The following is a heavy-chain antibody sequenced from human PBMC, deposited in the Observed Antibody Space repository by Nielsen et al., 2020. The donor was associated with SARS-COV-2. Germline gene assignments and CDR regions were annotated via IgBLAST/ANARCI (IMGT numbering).Heavy chain of an antibody. D-gene: IGHD3-22*01. V-gene: IGHV1-24*01. CDR2: FDPEDGGI. J-gene: IGHJ4*02. CDR3: ASLPYDNSGPDFDS. CDR1: GNTLSGLS. Sequence: ASVKVSCKVSGNTLSGLSMHWVRQAPGKGLEWMGGFDPEDGGITYAQKFQGRVTMTEDTSTDTAYMELSSLRSEDTAVYYCASLPYDNSGPDFDSWGQGTLVAVSS.